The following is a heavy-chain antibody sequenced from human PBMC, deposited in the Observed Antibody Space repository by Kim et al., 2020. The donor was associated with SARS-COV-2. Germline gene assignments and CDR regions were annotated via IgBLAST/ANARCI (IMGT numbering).Heavy chain of an antibody. CDR2: IIPILGIA. Sequence: SVKVSCKASGGTFSSYAISWVRQAPGQGLEWMGRIIPILGIANYAQKFQGRVTITADKSTSTAYMELSSLRSEDTAVYYCARYCSGGSCYSVAFDIWGQGTMVTVSS. V-gene: IGHV1-69*04. CDR1: GGTFSSYA. J-gene: IGHJ3*02. D-gene: IGHD2-15*01. CDR3: ARYCSGGSCYSVAFDI.